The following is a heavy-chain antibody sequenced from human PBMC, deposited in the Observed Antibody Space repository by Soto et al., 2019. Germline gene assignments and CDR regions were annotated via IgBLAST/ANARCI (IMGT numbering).Heavy chain of an antibody. CDR1: GFTFSDYY. V-gene: IGHV3-11*06. CDR3: AREYMITFGGVIVSGGYGMDV. D-gene: IGHD3-16*02. Sequence: QVQLVESGGGLVKPGGSLRLSCAASGFTFSDYYMSWIRQAPGKGLEWVSYISSSSSYTNYADSVKGRFTISRDNAKNSLYLQMNSLRAEDTAVYYCAREYMITFGGVIVSGGYGMDVWGQGTTVTVSS. CDR2: ISSSSSYT. J-gene: IGHJ6*02.